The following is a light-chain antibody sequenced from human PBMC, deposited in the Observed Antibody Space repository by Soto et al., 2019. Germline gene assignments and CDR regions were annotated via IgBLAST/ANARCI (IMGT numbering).Light chain of an antibody. CDR1: HIFLHITGETF. J-gene: IGKJ5*01. CDR3: MQSTQLPPT. CDR2: EVS. Sequence: DVVMTQTPLSLSVAPGQPASIACKSIHIFLHITGETFLFWYLQKPGQSPQLLIYEVSTRVSGVPDRFSGSGSGTDFTLEISRVETDDVGIYYCMQSTQLPPTFGQGTRLEI. V-gene: IGKV2D-29*02.